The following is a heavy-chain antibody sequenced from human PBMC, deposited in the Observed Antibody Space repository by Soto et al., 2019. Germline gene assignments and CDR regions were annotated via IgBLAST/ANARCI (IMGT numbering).Heavy chain of an antibody. Sequence: EVQLVESGGGLVKTGGSLRLSCAASGFTFSNAWMTWVRQAPGKGLEWVGRIKCKSDGETTDYAAPVKGRFTISREDLRNTLYQQMNSLNTDDTVVYYCTTDGPYRMSSLWFDPWGQGTLVTVSS. CDR3: TTDGPYRMSSLWFDP. V-gene: IGHV3-15*01. J-gene: IGHJ5*02. CDR1: GFTFSNAW. D-gene: IGHD6-6*01. CDR2: IKCKSDGETT.